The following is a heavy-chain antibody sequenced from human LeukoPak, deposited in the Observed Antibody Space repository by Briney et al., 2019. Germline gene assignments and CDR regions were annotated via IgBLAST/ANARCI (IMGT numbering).Heavy chain of an antibody. V-gene: IGHV3-21*01. CDR2: IGSTSNYM. J-gene: IGHJ4*02. CDR3: TRLTGGYFDY. D-gene: IGHD1-14*01. Sequence: GGSLRLSCAASGFTFSTSAMDWVRQAPGKGLEWVSSIGSTSNYMYYADSVEGRFTISRDNAKNSLYLQMNSLRAEDTAVYYCTRLTGGYFDYWGQGTLVTVSS. CDR1: GFTFSTSA.